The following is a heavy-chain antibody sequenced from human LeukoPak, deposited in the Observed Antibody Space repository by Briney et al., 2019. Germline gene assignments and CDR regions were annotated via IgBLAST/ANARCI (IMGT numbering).Heavy chain of an antibody. V-gene: IGHV3-7*01. CDR1: GFTFSSYW. D-gene: IGHD6-19*01. Sequence: GGSLRLSCAASGFTFSSYWMSWVRQAPGKGLEWVANIKQDGSEKYYVDSVKGRFTISRDNAKNSLYLQMNSLRAEDTAVYYCARGPAVAAWYYFDYWGQGTLVTVSS. CDR2: IKQDGSEK. J-gene: IGHJ4*02. CDR3: ARGPAVAAWYYFDY.